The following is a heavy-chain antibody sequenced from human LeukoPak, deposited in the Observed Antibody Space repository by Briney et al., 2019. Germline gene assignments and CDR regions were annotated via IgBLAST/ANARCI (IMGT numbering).Heavy chain of an antibody. V-gene: IGHV1-18*01. CDR3: ARENRYYYDSSGYLDY. Sequence: APVKVSCKASGYTFTSYGISWVRQAPGQGLEWMGWISAYNGNTNYAQKLQGRVTMTTDTSTSTAYMELRSLRSDDTAVYYCARENRYYYDSSGYLDYWGQGTLVTVSS. D-gene: IGHD3-22*01. J-gene: IGHJ4*02. CDR2: ISAYNGNT. CDR1: GYTFTSYG.